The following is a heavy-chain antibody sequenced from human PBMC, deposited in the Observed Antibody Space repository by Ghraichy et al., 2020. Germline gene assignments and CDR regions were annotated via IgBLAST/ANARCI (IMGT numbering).Heavy chain of an antibody. CDR1: GGSIRGSYY. V-gene: IGHV4-59*01. J-gene: IGHJ2*01. Sequence: SETLSLTCDVSGGSIRGSYYWSWLRQPPGKGLEWIGYIHHSGITHYSPSFQSRVTFSLDTSKNQFSLNLTSVTAADTAVHYCARGLNLGYCSTSTCPFWSFDVLGRGTLVTVSS. D-gene: IGHD2-2*01. CDR3: ARGLNLGYCSTSTCPFWSFDV. CDR2: IHHSGIT.